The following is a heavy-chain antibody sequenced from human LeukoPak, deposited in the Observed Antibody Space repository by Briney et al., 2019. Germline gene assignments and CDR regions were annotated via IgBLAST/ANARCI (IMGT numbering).Heavy chain of an antibody. V-gene: IGHV1-18*01. D-gene: IGHD7-27*01. J-gene: IGHJ6*03. CDR1: GYTFTSYG. CDR2: ISAYNGNT. CDR3: ARDLGYYYYYYMDV. Sequence: WASVKVSCKASGYTFTSYGISWVRQAPGQGLEWMGWISAYNGNTNYAQKLQGRVTMTTDTSTSTAYMELRSLRPDDTAVYYCARDLGYYYYYYMDVWGKGTTVTVSS.